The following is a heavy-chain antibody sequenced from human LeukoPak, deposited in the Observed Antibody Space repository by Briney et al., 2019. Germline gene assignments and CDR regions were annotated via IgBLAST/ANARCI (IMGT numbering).Heavy chain of an antibody. Sequence: SETLSLTCTVSGGTINSYCWSWIRQPAGKGLEWIGRIYASGSTNYNPSLKSRVTMSADTSKNQFSLKLSSVTAADTAIYYCASSKLGRDHGFNFWGQGTLVTVSS. J-gene: IGHJ4*02. V-gene: IGHV4-4*07. CDR3: ASSKLGRDHGFNF. CDR1: GGTINSYC. CDR2: IYASGST. D-gene: IGHD7-27*01.